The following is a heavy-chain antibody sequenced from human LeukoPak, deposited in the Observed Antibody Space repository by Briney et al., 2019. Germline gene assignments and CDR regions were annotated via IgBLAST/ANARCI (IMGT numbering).Heavy chain of an antibody. CDR2: IIPIFGTA. Sequence: GSSVKVSYKASGGTFSSYAISWVRQAPGQGLEWMGGIIPIFGTANYAQKFQGRVTITADKSTSTAYMELSSLRSEDTAVYYCASKPIAAADAEYFQHWGQGTLVTVSS. CDR3: ASKPIAAADAEYFQH. J-gene: IGHJ1*01. CDR1: GGTFSSYA. D-gene: IGHD6-13*01. V-gene: IGHV1-69*06.